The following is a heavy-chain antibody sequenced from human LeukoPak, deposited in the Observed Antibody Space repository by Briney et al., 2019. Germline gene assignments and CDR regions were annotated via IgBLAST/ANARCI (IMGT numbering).Heavy chain of an antibody. V-gene: IGHV4-4*07. Sequence: SETLSLTCTVSGTSISNYYWSWIRQPAGKGLEWIGRMYSSGITNYSPSLKSRLALSLDTSTKQFFLTLHSVTAADTAVYYCARALLSTVVNPLDSWGQGILVIVSS. CDR1: GTSISNYY. J-gene: IGHJ4*02. CDR3: ARALLSTVVNPLDS. CDR2: MYSSGIT. D-gene: IGHD4-23*01.